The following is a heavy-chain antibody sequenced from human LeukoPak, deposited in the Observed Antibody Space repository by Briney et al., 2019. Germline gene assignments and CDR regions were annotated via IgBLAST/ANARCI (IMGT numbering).Heavy chain of an antibody. CDR1: GFTFSGSA. D-gene: IGHD4-17*01. J-gene: IGHJ4*02. CDR3: TRPLISDYGDYVNY. Sequence: GGSLRLSCAASGFTFSGSAMHWVRQASGKGLEWVGRIRSKANSYATAYAASVKGRFTISRDDSKNTAYLQMNSLETDDTAVYYCTRPLISDYGDYVNYWGQGTLVTVSS. V-gene: IGHV3-73*01. CDR2: IRSKANSYAT.